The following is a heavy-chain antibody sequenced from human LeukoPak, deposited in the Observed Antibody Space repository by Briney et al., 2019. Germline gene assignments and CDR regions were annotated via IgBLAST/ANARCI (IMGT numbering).Heavy chain of an antibody. Sequence: VASVKVSCKVSGYTLTELSMHWVRQAPGKGLEWMGGFDPEDGETIYAQKFQGRVTMTEDTSTDTAYMELSSLRSEDTAVYYCATDCSSTSCYNVDAFDIWGQGTIVTVSS. CDR3: ATDCSSTSCYNVDAFDI. CDR1: GYTLTELS. D-gene: IGHD2-2*02. J-gene: IGHJ3*02. CDR2: FDPEDGET. V-gene: IGHV1-24*01.